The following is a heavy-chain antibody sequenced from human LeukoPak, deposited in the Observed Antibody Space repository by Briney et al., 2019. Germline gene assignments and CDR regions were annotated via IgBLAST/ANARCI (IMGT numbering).Heavy chain of an antibody. CDR2: ISSSSSYI. V-gene: IGHV3-21*01. D-gene: IGHD2-15*01. Sequence: GGSLRLSCAASGFTFSSYSMNWVRQAPGKGLEWISSISSSSSYIYYADSVKGRFTISRDNAKNSLYLQMNSLRAEDTAVYYCARDTAVVVGLDAFDIWGQGTMVTVSS. CDR3: ARDTAVVVGLDAFDI. J-gene: IGHJ3*02. CDR1: GFTFSSYS.